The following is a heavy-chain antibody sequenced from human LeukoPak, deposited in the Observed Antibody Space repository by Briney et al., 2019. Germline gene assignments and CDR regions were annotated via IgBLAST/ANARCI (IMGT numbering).Heavy chain of an antibody. CDR1: EFTFSSYA. D-gene: IGHD3-22*01. J-gene: IGHJ4*02. V-gene: IGHV3-23*01. CDR3: AKDRYHYYDSSVFNDY. Sequence: GGSLILSCAASEFTFSSYAMSWVRQAPGKGLEWVSAISGSGGSTYYADSVKGRFTISRDNSKNTLYLQMNSLRAEDTAVYYCAKDRYHYYDSSVFNDYWGQGTLVTVSS. CDR2: ISGSGGST.